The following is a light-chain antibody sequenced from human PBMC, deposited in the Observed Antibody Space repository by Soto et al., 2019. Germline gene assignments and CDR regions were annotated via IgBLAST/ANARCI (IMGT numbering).Light chain of an antibody. V-gene: IGKV1-12*01. CDR1: QGISSW. Sequence: DIQMTQSPSSVSASVGDRVTITCRASQGISSWLAWYQQKPGKAPKLLIYGVSKLQSGVPSRVSGSGSGSDFTLTISSLQTEDYATYYCQQGNSVPFTCGQGTRLEIK. CDR2: GVS. J-gene: IGKJ5*01. CDR3: QQGNSVPFT.